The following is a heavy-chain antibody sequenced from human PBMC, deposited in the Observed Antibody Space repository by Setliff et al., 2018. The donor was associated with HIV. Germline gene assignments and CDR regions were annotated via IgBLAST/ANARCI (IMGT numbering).Heavy chain of an antibody. CDR3: ARDPAFGAFDI. CDR2: INQDGSEN. CDR1: GFTFSSYW. J-gene: IGHJ3*02. V-gene: IGHV3-7*01. Sequence: GGSLILSCAASGFTFSSYWMTWVRQAPGKGLEWVANINQDGSENYYVDSVKGRFTISRDNAKNSLYLQMNSLRPEDTAVYYCARDPAFGAFDIWGQGTMVTVSS. D-gene: IGHD3-10*01.